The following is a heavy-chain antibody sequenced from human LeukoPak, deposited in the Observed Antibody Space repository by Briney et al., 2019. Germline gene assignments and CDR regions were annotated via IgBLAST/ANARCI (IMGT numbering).Heavy chain of an antibody. V-gene: IGHV4-59*01. D-gene: IGHD6-13*01. CDR2: IYYSGST. CDR3: ARVQSSSWYRY. Sequence: SETLSLTCTVSGGSISSYYWSWIRQPPGKGLEWIGYIYYSGSTNYNPSLKSRVTISVDTSKNQFSLKLSSVTAADTAVYYCARVQSSSWYRYWGQGNLVTVSS. CDR1: GGSISSYY. J-gene: IGHJ4*02.